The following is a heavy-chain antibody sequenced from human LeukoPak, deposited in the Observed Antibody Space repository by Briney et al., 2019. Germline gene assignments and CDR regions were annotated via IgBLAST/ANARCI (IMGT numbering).Heavy chain of an antibody. D-gene: IGHD3-22*01. CDR2: ISTNGGST. J-gene: IGHJ4*02. CDR3: VKDDNYYNSSGYYYY. CDR1: GFTFSRYL. Sequence: GGSLRLSCSASGFTFSRYLMHWVRQAPGKGLEYVSAISTNGGSTYYADYVKGRFTISRDNSKNTLYLQMSSLITEDTAVYYCVKDDNYYNSSGYYYYWCQGTLVTVSA. V-gene: IGHV3-64D*06.